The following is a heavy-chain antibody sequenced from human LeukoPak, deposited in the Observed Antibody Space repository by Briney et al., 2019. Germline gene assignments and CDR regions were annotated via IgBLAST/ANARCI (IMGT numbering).Heavy chain of an antibody. CDR3: AREYCSGGSCYFDREKNWFDP. CDR1: GDSVSSNSAA. J-gene: IGHJ5*02. V-gene: IGHV6-1*01. Sequence: SQTLSLTCAISGDSVSSNSAAWNWIRQSPSRGLEWLGRTYYRSKWYNDYAVSVKSRITINPDTSKNQFSLQLNSVTPEDTAVYYCAREYCSGGSCYFDREKNWFDPWGQGTLVTVSS. CDR2: TYYRSKWYN. D-gene: IGHD2-15*01.